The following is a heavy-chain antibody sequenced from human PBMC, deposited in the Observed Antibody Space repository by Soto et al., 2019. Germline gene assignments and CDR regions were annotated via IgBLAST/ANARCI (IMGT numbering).Heavy chain of an antibody. J-gene: IGHJ4*02. CDR1: GFAFSSYW. CDR2: IKSDGSGT. Sequence: EVQLVESGGGSVQPGGSLRLSCAASGFAFSSYWMHWVRQAPGTGLVWVLRIKSDGSGTDYPDSVKGRLTISRDNAKNTLYLQMKSPRAEDTAVYYCAMGDGHYYEGNGYPGRHWGQATLVTVSS. V-gene: IGHV3-74*01. CDR3: AMGDGHYYEGNGYPGRH. D-gene: IGHD3-22*01.